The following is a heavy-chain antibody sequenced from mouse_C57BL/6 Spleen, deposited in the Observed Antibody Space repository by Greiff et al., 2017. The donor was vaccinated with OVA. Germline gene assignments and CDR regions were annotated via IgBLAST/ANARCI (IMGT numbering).Heavy chain of an antibody. D-gene: IGHD3-2*02. J-gene: IGHJ2*01. CDR2: IYPGDGDT. V-gene: IGHV1-82*01. CDR3: ARQLTFDY. Sequence: QVQLQQSGPELVKPGASVKISCKASGYAFSSSWMNWVMQRPGKGLEWIGRIYPGDGDTNYNGKFKGKATLTADKSSSTAYMQLSSLTSEDSAIYFCARQLTFDYWGQGTTLTVSS. CDR1: GYAFSSSW.